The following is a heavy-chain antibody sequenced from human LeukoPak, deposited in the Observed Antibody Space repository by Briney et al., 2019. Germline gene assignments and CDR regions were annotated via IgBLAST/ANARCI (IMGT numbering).Heavy chain of an antibody. CDR3: ARHAEGGYQPQYDY. D-gene: IGHD2-2*02. Sequence: PGGSLRLSCAASGFIASGDFMSWVRQAPGKGLEWVANIKQDGSEKYYVDPVKGRFTISRDNAKNSLYLQMNSLRAEDTAVYYCARHAEGGYQPQYDYWGQGTLVTVSS. V-gene: IGHV3-7*01. CDR2: IKQDGSEK. CDR1: GFIASGDF. J-gene: IGHJ4*02.